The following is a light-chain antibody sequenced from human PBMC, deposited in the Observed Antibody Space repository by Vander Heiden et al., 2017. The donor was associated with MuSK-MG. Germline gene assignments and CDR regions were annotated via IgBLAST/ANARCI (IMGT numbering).Light chain of an antibody. Sequence: DTVLTQSPATLSLSPGARATLSCRASLSVSSNYLAWYQQKPGQAPRLLIYGASTRAAGIPDRFSSSGSGTDFTLTITRLEPEDFAVYYCQQYGSSLLFGRGTKVEIE. V-gene: IGKV3-20*01. J-gene: IGKJ1*01. CDR1: LSVSSNY. CDR2: GAS. CDR3: QQYGSSLL.